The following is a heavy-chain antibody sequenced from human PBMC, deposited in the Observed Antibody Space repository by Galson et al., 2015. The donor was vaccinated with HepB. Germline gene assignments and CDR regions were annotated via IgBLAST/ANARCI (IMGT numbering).Heavy chain of an antibody. CDR1: GFTFSCYA. J-gene: IGHJ4*02. D-gene: IGHD2-21*02. CDR3: ARRKGMVTFDY. V-gene: IGHV3-30*04. CDR2: ISYDGSNK. Sequence: SLRLSCAASGFTFSCYAMHWVRQAPGKGLEWVAVISYDGSNKYYADSVKGRFTISRDNSKNTLYLQMNSLRTEDTAVYYCARRKGMVTFDYWGQGTLVTVSS.